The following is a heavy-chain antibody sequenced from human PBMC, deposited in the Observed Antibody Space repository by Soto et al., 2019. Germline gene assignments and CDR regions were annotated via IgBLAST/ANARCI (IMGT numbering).Heavy chain of an antibody. V-gene: IGHV3-30-3*01. CDR1: GFTFSSYA. CDR2: ISYDGSNK. CDR3: ARDLDGHNYPTAI. Sequence: QVQLVESGGGVVQPGRSLRLSCAASGFTFSSYAMHWVRQAPGKGLEWVAVISYDGSNKYYADSVKGRFTISRDNSKNTLYLQMNSLRAEDTAVYYCARDLDGHNYPTAIWGQGTLVTVSS. J-gene: IGHJ4*02. D-gene: IGHD5-12*01.